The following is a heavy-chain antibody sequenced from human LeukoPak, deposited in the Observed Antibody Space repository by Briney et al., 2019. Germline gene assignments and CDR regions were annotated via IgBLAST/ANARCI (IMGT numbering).Heavy chain of an antibody. CDR2: IYYSGST. V-gene: IGHV4-31*03. D-gene: IGHD3-22*01. Sequence: TSETLSLTCTVSGGSISSGGYYWSWIRQHPGKGLEWIGYIYYSGSTYYNPSLKSRVTISVDTSKNQFSLKLSSVTATDTAVYYCARTPTYYYDSSGYYYYYYMDVWGKGTTVTVSS. J-gene: IGHJ6*03. CDR1: GGSISSGGYY. CDR3: ARTPTYYYDSSGYYYYYYMDV.